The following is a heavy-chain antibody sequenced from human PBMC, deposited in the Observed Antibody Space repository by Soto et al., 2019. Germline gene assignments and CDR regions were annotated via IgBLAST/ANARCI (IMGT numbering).Heavy chain of an antibody. CDR2: ISSSSSYT. CDR1: GFTFSDYY. V-gene: IGHV3-11*06. CDR3: PRGAILNGMEV. D-gene: IGHD3-3*01. J-gene: IGHJ6*01. Sequence: VGSLRLSCASSGFTFSDYYMSCIRQAPGKGLEWVSYISSSSSYTNYADSVKGRFTISRDNAKNSLYLQMNSLRAEDTAVYYCPRGAILNGMEVWGQGTTVIVSS.